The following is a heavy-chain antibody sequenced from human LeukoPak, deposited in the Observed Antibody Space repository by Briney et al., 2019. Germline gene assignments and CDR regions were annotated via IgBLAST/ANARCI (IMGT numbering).Heavy chain of an antibody. CDR3: AREARYSSGWLDY. CDR1: GFTFSSYA. V-gene: IGHV3-30-3*01. D-gene: IGHD6-19*01. Sequence: PGRSLRLSCAASGFTFSSYAMPWVRQAPGKGLEWVAVISYDGSNKYYADSVKGRFTISRDNSKNTLYLQMNSLRAEVTAVYYCAREARYSSGWLDYWGQGTLVTVSS. J-gene: IGHJ4*02. CDR2: ISYDGSNK.